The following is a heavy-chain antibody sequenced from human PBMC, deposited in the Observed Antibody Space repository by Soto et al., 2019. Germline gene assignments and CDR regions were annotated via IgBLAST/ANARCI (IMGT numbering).Heavy chain of an antibody. CDR1: GGSISSGGYY. CDR3: ARGRGGVANFDY. Sequence: QVQLQESGPGLVKPSQTLSLTCTVSGGSISSGGYYWSWIRQHPGKGLEWIGYIYYRGSTYYNPFLKGRGTISVDTSKNQFSLKLSSVTAADTAVYYCARGRGGVANFDYWGQGTLVTVSS. D-gene: IGHD3-10*01. V-gene: IGHV4-31*03. J-gene: IGHJ4*02. CDR2: IYYRGST.